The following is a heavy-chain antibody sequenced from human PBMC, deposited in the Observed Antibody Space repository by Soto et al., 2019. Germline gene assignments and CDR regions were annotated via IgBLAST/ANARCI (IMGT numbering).Heavy chain of an antibody. D-gene: IGHD2-8*01. V-gene: IGHV3-74*01. J-gene: IGHJ4*02. Sequence: EVQLVESGGGLVQPGKALRLSCAASGLTFSKYWMHWVRQAPGKGPVWVSYISGDGTTTDYADSVEGRFTISRDNAKNTLYLRMDSRGVEDTAVYYCAIQDCANNVCLEAAVTVGGALEYWGPGAKVTVTS. CDR2: ISGDGTTT. CDR1: GLTFSKYW. CDR3: AIQDCANNVCLEAAVTVGGALEY.